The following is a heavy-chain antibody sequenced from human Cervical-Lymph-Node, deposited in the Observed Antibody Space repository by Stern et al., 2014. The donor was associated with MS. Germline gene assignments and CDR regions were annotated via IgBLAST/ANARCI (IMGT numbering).Heavy chain of an antibody. CDR1: GFTFRTYT. D-gene: IGHD6-19*01. V-gene: IGHV3-21*01. CDR3: ASVAVAGTGDQHYYYGLDV. Sequence: EVQLVESGGGLVKPGGSLRLSCAASGFTFRTYTMNWVRQAPGKGLAWISSISARSADINYADSVKGRCTISRDNAKKSLFLQMNSLRVEDTAVYYCASVAVAGTGDQHYYYGLDVWGQGTTVTVSS. J-gene: IGHJ6*02. CDR2: ISARSADI.